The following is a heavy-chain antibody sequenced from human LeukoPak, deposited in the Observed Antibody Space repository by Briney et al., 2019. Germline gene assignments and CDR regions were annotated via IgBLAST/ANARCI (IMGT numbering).Heavy chain of an antibody. Sequence: SVKVSCKASGGTFSSYAISWVRQAPGQGLEWMGRIIPILGIANYAQKFQGRVTMTRDTSISTAYMELSRLRSDDTAVYYCARIYCSSTSCYNYWGQGTLVTVSS. V-gene: IGHV1-69*04. CDR2: IIPILGIA. CDR1: GGTFSSYA. J-gene: IGHJ4*02. D-gene: IGHD2-2*02. CDR3: ARIYCSSTSCYNY.